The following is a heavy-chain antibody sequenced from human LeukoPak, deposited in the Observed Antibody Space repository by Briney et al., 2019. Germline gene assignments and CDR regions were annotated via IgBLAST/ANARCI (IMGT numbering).Heavy chain of an antibody. J-gene: IGHJ4*02. D-gene: IGHD3-22*01. CDR3: ARDLGPYYYDSSGYYFDY. V-gene: IGHV4-4*07. CDR1: GGSISSYY. CDR2: IYTSGST. Sequence: PSETLSLTCTVSGGSISSYYWSWIRHPAGKGLEWIGRIYTSGSTNYNPSLKSRVTMSVDTSKNQFSLKLSSVTAADTAVYYCARDLGPYYYDSSGYYFDYWGQGTLVTVSS.